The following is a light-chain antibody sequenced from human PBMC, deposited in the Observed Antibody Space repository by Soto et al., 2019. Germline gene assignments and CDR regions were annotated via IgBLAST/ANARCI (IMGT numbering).Light chain of an antibody. V-gene: IGKV1-5*03. CDR3: QQYNTYWYT. J-gene: IGKJ2*01. CDR1: QSIGSW. CDR2: KAS. Sequence: DIQMTQSPSTLSASVGDRVTITCRASQSIGSWLAWYQQKPGKAPKLLIYKASSLESGVPSRFSGSGSGTESTLTISSLQPDDFATYYCQQYNTYWYTFGQGTKLEIK.